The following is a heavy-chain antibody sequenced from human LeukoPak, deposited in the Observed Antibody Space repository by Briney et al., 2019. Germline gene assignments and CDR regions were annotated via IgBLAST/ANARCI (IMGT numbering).Heavy chain of an antibody. CDR3: ARQPKSHFWSGYYTFFFDY. Sequence: KASETLSLTCTVSGGPISSSSYYWGWIRQPPGKGLEWIGSIHYSGSTYYNPSLKSRVTISVDTSKNQFSLKLSSVTAADTAVYYCARQPKSHFWSGYYTFFFDYWGQGTLVTVSS. D-gene: IGHD3-3*02. CDR2: IHYSGST. CDR1: GGPISSSSYY. J-gene: IGHJ4*02. V-gene: IGHV4-39*01.